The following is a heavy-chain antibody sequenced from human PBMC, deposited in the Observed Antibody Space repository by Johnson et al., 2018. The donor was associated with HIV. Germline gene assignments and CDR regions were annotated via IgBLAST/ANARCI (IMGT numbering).Heavy chain of an antibody. D-gene: IGHD2-15*01. CDR3: ARDPGVVEAPRSRVDAFDI. CDR2: ISYDGSKK. Sequence: VQLVESGGGVVQPGRSLRLSCAASGFIFSGSAMHWVRQAPGKGLEWVASISYDGSKKHYVDSVKGRFTISRDNAKNSLYLQMNSLRAEDTAVYYCARDPGVVEAPRSRVDAFDIWGQGTMVTVSS. V-gene: IGHV3-30*04. CDR1: GFIFSGSA. J-gene: IGHJ3*02.